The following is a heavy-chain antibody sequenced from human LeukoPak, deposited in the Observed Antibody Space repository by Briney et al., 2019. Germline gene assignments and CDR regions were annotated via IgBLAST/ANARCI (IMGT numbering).Heavy chain of an antibody. CDR1: GFTVSAYA. CDR3: VSFYETY. V-gene: IGHV3-23*01. D-gene: IGHD2/OR15-2a*01. Sequence: GGSLRLSCAASGFTVSAYAMAWVRQAPGKGLEWVSTVYDDNTYYADSVKGRFAISKDNAKNTVYLQMNSLRAEDTAVYYCVSFYETYWGRGTLVTVSS. J-gene: IGHJ4*02. CDR2: VYDDNT.